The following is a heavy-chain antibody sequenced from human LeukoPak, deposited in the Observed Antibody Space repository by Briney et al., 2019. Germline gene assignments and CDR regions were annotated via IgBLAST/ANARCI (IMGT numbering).Heavy chain of an antibody. V-gene: IGHV1-69*05. Sequence: SVKVSCKASGGTFSSYAISWVRQAPGQGLEWMGRIIPIFGTANYAQKFQGRVTITTDESTSTAYMELSSLRSEDMAVYYCATQAAAGTYWFDPWGQGTLVTVSS. J-gene: IGHJ5*02. CDR1: GGTFSSYA. D-gene: IGHD6-13*01. CDR3: ATQAAAGTYWFDP. CDR2: IIPIFGTA.